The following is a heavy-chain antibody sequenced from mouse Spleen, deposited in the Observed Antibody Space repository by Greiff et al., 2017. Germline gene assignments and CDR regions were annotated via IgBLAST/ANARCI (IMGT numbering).Heavy chain of an antibody. CDR1: GYTFTSYW. J-gene: IGHJ3*01. V-gene: IGHV1-7*01. D-gene: IGHD1-1*01. CDR2: INPSSGYT. CDR3: AGDYGSSPLAY. Sequence: QVQLKESGAELAKPGASVKLSCKASGYTFTSYWVHWVKQRPGQGLEWIGYINPSSGYTKYNQKFKDKATLTADKSSSTAYMQLSSLTYEDSAVYYCAGDYGSSPLAYWGQGTLVTVSA.